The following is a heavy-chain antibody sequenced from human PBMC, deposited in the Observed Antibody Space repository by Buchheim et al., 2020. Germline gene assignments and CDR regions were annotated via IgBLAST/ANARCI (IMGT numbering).Heavy chain of an antibody. CDR1: GFPFSSYG. D-gene: IGHD6-19*01. Sequence: EVQLLESGGGLVQPGGSLRLSCAASGFPFSSYGMSWVRQAPGKGLEWVSGISGSGGSTYYADSVKGRFTLPRDNSKNTLSLQMNSLRAEDTAIYYCAKSSSGWPREGDYWGQGTL. CDR2: ISGSGGST. J-gene: IGHJ4*02. V-gene: IGHV3-23*01. CDR3: AKSSSGWPREGDY.